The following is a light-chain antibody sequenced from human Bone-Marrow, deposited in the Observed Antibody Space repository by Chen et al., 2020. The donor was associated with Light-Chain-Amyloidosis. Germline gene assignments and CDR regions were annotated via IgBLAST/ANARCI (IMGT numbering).Light chain of an antibody. V-gene: IGLV3-25*03. CDR2: RDT. J-gene: IGLJ2*01. Sequence: SYELTQPPSVSVSPGQTARITCSGDDLPTKYAYWYQQKPGQAPVLVRHRDTERPSGISERFSGSSSGTTATLIIGGDQTEDEDEYHCQSADSSGTYEVRFGGGTKQTVL. CDR1: DLPTKY. CDR3: QSADSSGTYEVR.